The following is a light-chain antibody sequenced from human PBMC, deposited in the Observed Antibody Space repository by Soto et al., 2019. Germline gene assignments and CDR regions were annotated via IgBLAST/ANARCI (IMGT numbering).Light chain of an antibody. Sequence: DVQMTQSPSTLSASVGDRVTITCRASQSISSWLAWYQQKPGKAPKLLIYKASTLESGVPSNFSGSGSGTEFTLTISSLQPEDFATYYCQQRSNWPGITFGQGTRLEIK. CDR1: QSISSW. J-gene: IGKJ5*01. CDR2: KAS. V-gene: IGKV1-5*03. CDR3: QQRSNWPGIT.